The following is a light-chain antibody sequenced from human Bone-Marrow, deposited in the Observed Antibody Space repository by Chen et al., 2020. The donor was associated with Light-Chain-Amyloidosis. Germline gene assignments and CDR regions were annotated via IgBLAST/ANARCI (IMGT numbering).Light chain of an antibody. CDR3: QQRYSAWT. V-gene: IGKV1-39*01. CDR1: EDIRVY. CDR2: FAS. J-gene: IGKJ1*01. Sequence: DIQMTQSPSPLSASLGDRVTITCRASEDIRVYLNWYQQKPGKAPKLLVYFASNLEAWVPSRFSGSGSGTDFTRTISSLQPEDSATYYCQQRYSAWTFGQGTKVDI.